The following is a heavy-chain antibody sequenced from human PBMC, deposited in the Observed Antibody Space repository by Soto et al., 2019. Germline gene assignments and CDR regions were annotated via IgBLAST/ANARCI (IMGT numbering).Heavy chain of an antibody. Sequence: QVRLVQSGAEVKKPGASVKVSCKASGYTFAGYYMHWVRQAPGQGLEWMGWINTNSGDTQYAQKFQGRVTMTSDTSISTAYMELRSLRVDDTAVYYCARDHQELILYNWFDPWGQGTRVTVSS. CDR1: GYTFAGYY. V-gene: IGHV1-2*02. CDR3: ARDHQELILYNWFDP. J-gene: IGHJ5*02. CDR2: INTNSGDT. D-gene: IGHD1-7*01.